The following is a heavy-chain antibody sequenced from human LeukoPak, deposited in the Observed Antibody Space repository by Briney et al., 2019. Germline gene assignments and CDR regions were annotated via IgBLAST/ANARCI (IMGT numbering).Heavy chain of an antibody. Sequence: GGSLRLSCAASGFTFSNYAMSWVRQAPGKGLAWVSTISGSGGGTYYADSVKGRFTISRDNSKNTLYLQINNLRAEDTAIYYCAKRVADTGDWYDYWGQGTLVTVSS. CDR1: GFTFSNYA. D-gene: IGHD6-19*01. CDR3: AKRVADTGDWYDY. J-gene: IGHJ4*02. V-gene: IGHV3-23*01. CDR2: ISGSGGGT.